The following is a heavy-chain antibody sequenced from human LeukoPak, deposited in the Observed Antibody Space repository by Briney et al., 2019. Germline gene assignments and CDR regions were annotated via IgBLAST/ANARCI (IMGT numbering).Heavy chain of an antibody. CDR2: LSWNSGAL. V-gene: IGHV3-9*01. CDR3: TKAESSTFYYGYFDS. Sequence: GGSLRLSCEASGFTFDNYAMHWVRQAPGKGLEWVSGLSWNSGALGYADSVRGRFTISSDNAKNSLYLKMNSLTAEDTALYSCTKAESSTFYYGYFDSWGQGTLVTVSS. D-gene: IGHD2-2*01. CDR1: GFTFDNYA. J-gene: IGHJ4*02.